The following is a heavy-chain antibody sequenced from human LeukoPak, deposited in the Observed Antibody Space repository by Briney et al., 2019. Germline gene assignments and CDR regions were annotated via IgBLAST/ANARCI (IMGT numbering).Heavy chain of an antibody. D-gene: IGHD3-22*01. J-gene: IGHJ4*02. Sequence: PGGTLRLSCAASGFTFSSYGMSWVRQAPGKGLEWVSSITSSSSYIYYADSVKGRFTISRDNAKNSLYLQMNSLRVEDTAVYYCARHVVAVGFDYWGQGTLVTVSS. CDR3: ARHVVAVGFDY. CDR2: ITSSSSYI. V-gene: IGHV3-21*01. CDR1: GFTFSSYG.